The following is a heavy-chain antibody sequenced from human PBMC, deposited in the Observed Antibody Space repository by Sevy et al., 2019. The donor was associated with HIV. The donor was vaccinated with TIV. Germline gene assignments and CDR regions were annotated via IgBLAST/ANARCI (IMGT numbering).Heavy chain of an antibody. V-gene: IGHV3-33*01. Sequence: GGSLRLSCAASGFTFNNYGMHWVRQAPGKGLEWLAVIWYDGSNKYYADSVKGRFTISRDNSKNMLYLQMNSLRAEDTAVYYCARAAEGVNCDWLPFIWGQGTLVTVSS. CDR2: IWYDGSNK. CDR3: ARAAEGVNCDWLPFI. J-gene: IGHJ4*02. D-gene: IGHD3-9*01. CDR1: GFTFNNYG.